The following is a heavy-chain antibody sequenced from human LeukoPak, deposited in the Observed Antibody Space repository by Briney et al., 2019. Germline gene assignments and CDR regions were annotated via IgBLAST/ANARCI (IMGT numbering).Heavy chain of an antibody. D-gene: IGHD4-17*01. J-gene: IGHJ5*02. CDR1: GLTGSHSY. V-gene: IGHV3-53*01. CDR2: IHTSGDT. Sequence: HSGGSLRLSCAASGLTGSHSYVSWVRQARGKGLEWVSAIHTSGDTCYADSVKGRFTISRDTSKNTLYLQINSLRVEDTAVYYCIVFGDSNHWGQGTLVTVSS. CDR3: IVFGDSNH.